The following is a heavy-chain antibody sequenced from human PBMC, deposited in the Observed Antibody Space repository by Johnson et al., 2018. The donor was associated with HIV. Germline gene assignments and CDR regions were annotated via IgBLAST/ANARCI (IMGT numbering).Heavy chain of an antibody. CDR1: GFTFSDYY. V-gene: IGHV3-66*01. D-gene: IGHD5-24*01. CDR3: ARDGRDGYNYRWLWGAFDI. Sequence: VQLVESGGGLVKPGGSLRLSCAASGFTFSDYYMSWIRQAPGKGLEWVSLIYSCGSTYYADSVKGRFTISRANSKNTLYLQMNSLRAEDTDVYYCARDGRDGYNYRWLWGAFDIWGQGTMVTVS. J-gene: IGHJ3*02. CDR2: IYSCGST.